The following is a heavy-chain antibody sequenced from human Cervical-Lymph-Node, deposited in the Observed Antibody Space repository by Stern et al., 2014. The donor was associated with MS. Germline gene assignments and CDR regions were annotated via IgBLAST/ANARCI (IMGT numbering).Heavy chain of an antibody. D-gene: IGHD1-1*01. V-gene: IGHV1-46*02. Sequence: VQLVESGAALIKPGASVKISCEASGYTFNSYYIHWVRQPLGQGLEWVALFNLSGSRTTYAQRLQGRVTVTGDTSTSTVYMELTGLKSEDTAVYYCARVLSLATSDSWGQGTLVVVSS. J-gene: IGHJ4*02. CDR3: ARVLSLATSDS. CDR1: GYTFNSYY. CDR2: FNLSGSRT.